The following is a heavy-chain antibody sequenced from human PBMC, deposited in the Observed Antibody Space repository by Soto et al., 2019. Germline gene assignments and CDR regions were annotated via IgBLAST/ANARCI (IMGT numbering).Heavy chain of an antibody. CDR2: QTGST. J-gene: IGHJ4*02. Sequence: QVHLQESGPGLIKPSETLSLTCSVSGASVTSDSYHWTWIRQPPGKGLEWIGQTGSTNYNPSLKSRITISVDTSKNQFSLNLDFVTAADTAIYYCAIYKAGAGGNGFWGQGTLVIVSS. CDR1: GASVTSDSYH. V-gene: IGHV4-61*01. D-gene: IGHD6-19*01. CDR3: AIYKAGAGGNGF.